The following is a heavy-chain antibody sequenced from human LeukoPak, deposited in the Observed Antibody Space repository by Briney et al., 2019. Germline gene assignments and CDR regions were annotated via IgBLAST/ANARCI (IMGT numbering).Heavy chain of an antibody. D-gene: IGHD5-18*01. CDR1: GFTFSSYG. Sequence: GGSLRLSCAASGFTFSSYGMHWVRQAPGKGLEWVAVISYDGSNKYYADSVKGRFTISRDDSKNTLYLQMNSLRAEDTAVYYCARGRFNYGWGMDVWGQGTTVIVSS. CDR3: ARGRFNYGWGMDV. V-gene: IGHV3-30*03. J-gene: IGHJ6*02. CDR2: ISYDGSNK.